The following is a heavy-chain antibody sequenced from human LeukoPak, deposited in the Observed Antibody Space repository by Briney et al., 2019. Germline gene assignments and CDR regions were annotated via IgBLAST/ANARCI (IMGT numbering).Heavy chain of an antibody. D-gene: IGHD4-17*01. V-gene: IGHV3-7*01. CDR2: INQDGVEN. CDR1: GVTFSGDW. J-gene: IGHJ4*02. Sequence: PGRSLRLSCVASGVTFSGDWMSWVRQAPGKGLEWGAYINQDGVENYYLDSVKGRFTIHRHNAQDSLYLLMNGLRAADTAVYYCARYYSAYPFDLWGQGTLVTVSS. CDR3: ARYYSAYPFDL.